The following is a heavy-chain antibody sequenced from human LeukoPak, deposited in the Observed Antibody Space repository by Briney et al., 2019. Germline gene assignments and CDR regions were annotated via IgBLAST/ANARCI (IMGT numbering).Heavy chain of an antibody. Sequence: ASVKVSCKASGYTFTSYAMHWVRQAPGQRLEWMGWINAGNGNTKYSQKFQGRVTITRDTSASTAYMELSSLRSEDRAVYYCARSPMITFGGVIMAFDYWGQGTLVTVSS. CDR1: GYTFTSYA. J-gene: IGHJ4*02. D-gene: IGHD3-16*02. CDR3: ARSPMITFGGVIMAFDY. V-gene: IGHV1-3*01. CDR2: INAGNGNT.